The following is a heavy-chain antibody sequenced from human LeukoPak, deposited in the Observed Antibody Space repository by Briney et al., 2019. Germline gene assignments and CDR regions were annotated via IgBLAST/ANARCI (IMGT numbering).Heavy chain of an antibody. CDR1: GYSFATYW. Sequence: GESLQISCEGSGYSFATYWIGWVRQMPGKGLEWMGIIYPGDSDTTYSPSLQGQVTISADKSISTAYLQWSSLKASDTAIYYCARIAIAARPGWFDPWGQGTLVTVSS. CDR3: ARIAIAARPGWFDP. CDR2: IYPGDSDT. V-gene: IGHV5-51*01. D-gene: IGHD6-6*01. J-gene: IGHJ5*02.